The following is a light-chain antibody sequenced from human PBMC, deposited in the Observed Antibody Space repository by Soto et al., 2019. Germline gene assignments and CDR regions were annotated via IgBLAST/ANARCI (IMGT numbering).Light chain of an antibody. J-gene: IGLJ3*02. Sequence: QSALTQPRSVSGSPGQSVTISCTGTSSDVGGYNYVSWYQQYPGKAPKLMIYDVSKRPSGVPDRFSGSKSGNAASLTISGLQAEDEADYYCCSYDGTYTWVFGGGTKLTVL. CDR3: CSYDGTYTWV. V-gene: IGLV2-11*01. CDR1: SSDVGGYNY. CDR2: DVS.